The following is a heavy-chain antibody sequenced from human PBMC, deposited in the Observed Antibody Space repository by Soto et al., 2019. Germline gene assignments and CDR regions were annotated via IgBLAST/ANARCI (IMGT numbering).Heavy chain of an antibody. V-gene: IGHV1-69*12. CDR1: GGTFSSYA. D-gene: IGHD3-10*01. CDR3: AREGRVRGAYYFDY. J-gene: IGHJ4*02. CDR2: IVPIIATA. Sequence: QVQLVQSGAEVKKPGSSVKVSCKAFGGTFSSYAISWVRQAPGQGLEWMGGIVPIIATANYAQKFQGRVTFIADESMSTAYMELSSLRSEDTAVYYCAREGRVRGAYYFDYWGQGTLVTVSS.